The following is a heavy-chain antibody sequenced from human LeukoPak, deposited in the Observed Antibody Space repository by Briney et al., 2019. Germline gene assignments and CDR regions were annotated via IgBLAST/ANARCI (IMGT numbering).Heavy chain of an antibody. CDR3: ARLMGERSLFDY. D-gene: IGHD1-26*01. CDR2: IKQDGNEK. J-gene: IGHJ4*02. V-gene: IGHV3-7*02. CDR1: GFAFSSCW. Sequence: GGSLRLSCAASGFAFSSCWMTWVRQAPGKGLEWVANIKQDGNEKYYVDSVKGRFSISRDNAKNSVYLQMNSLRAEDTAVYYCARLMGERSLFDYWGQGVLVTVSS.